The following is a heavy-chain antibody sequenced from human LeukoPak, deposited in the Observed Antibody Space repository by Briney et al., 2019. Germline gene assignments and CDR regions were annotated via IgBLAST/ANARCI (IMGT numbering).Heavy chain of an antibody. J-gene: IGHJ4*02. V-gene: IGHV3-9*01. Sequence: PGGSLRLSCAASGFTFDDYAMHWVRQAPGKGLEWVSGISWNSGSIGYADSVKGRFTISRDNAKNSLYLQMNSLRAEDTALYYCAKDKGEGSGSYGPLDYWGQGTLVTVSS. CDR3: AKDKGEGSGSYGPLDY. D-gene: IGHD3-10*01. CDR1: GFTFDDYA. CDR2: ISWNSGSI.